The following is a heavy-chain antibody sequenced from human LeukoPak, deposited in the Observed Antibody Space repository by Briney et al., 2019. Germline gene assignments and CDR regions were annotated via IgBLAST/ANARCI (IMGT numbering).Heavy chain of an antibody. J-gene: IGHJ4*02. CDR1: GFTFSRYW. D-gene: IGHD6-19*01. CDR2: INSDGRST. Sequence: GGSLRLSCVASGFTFSRYWMHWVRQAPGKGLVWVSRINSDGRSTNYADSVKGRFTISRDNSKNTLYLQMNSLRAEDTAVYYCAKTGTGIAVAGNFDYWGQGTLVTVSS. CDR3: AKTGTGIAVAGNFDY. V-gene: IGHV3-74*01.